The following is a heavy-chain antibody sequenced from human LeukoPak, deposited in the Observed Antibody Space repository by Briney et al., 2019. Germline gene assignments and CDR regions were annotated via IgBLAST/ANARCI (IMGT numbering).Heavy chain of an antibody. D-gene: IGHD4-11*01. Sequence: GGSLRLSCAASGFTVSSNCMSWVRQAPGRGLEWVSVIYSGGSTYYADSVKGRFTISRDNSKNTLYLQMNSLRAEDTAVYYCARDPVTTPYYYYGMDVWGQGTTVTVSS. V-gene: IGHV3-66*01. J-gene: IGHJ6*02. CDR3: ARDPVTTPYYYYGMDV. CDR1: GFTVSSNC. CDR2: IYSGGST.